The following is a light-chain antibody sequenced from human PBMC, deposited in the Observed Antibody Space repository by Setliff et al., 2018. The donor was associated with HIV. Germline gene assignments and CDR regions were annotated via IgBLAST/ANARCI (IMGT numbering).Light chain of an antibody. CDR3: SSYTTSTAPHDV. J-gene: IGLJ1*01. V-gene: IGLV2-11*01. CDR2: DVR. CDR1: SSDVGGYNY. Sequence: QSVLTQPRSVSGSPGQSVTISCTGTSSDVGGYNYVSWYQHHPGKAPKLMIYDVRKRPSGVPDRFSGSKSGNTAFLTISGLQADDEADYYCSSYTTSTAPHDVFGTGTKVTV.